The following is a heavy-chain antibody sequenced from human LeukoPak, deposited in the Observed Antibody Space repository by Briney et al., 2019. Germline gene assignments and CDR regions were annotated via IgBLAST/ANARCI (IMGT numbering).Heavy chain of an antibody. CDR1: GYTFTGYY. Sequence: ASVKVSCKASGYTFTGYYMHWVRQAPGQGLGWMGWINPNSGCTNYAQKFQGRVTMTRDTSISTAYMELSRLRSDDTAVYYCARVRRSYCGGDCYPYAFDIWGQGTMVTVSS. D-gene: IGHD2-21*01. CDR3: ARVRRSYCGGDCYPYAFDI. CDR2: INPNSGCT. V-gene: IGHV1-2*02. J-gene: IGHJ3*02.